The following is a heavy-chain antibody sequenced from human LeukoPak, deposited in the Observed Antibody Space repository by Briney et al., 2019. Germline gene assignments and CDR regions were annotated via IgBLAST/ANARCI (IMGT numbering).Heavy chain of an antibody. V-gene: IGHV3-23*01. CDR2: ISGSGGST. CDR1: GFTFRRYG. CDR3: AKVGGEEMATNMRLKAYFDY. D-gene: IGHD5-24*01. J-gene: IGHJ4*02. Sequence: PGGSLRLSCAASGFTFRRYGMSWVRQAPGKGLEWVSAISGSGGSTYYADSVKGRFTISRDNSKNTLYLQMNSLRAEDTAVYYCAKVGGEEMATNMRLKAYFDYWGQGTLVTVSS.